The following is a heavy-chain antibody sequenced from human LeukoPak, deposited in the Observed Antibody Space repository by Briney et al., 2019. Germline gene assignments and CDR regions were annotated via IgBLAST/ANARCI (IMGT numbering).Heavy chain of an antibody. J-gene: IGHJ5*02. CDR3: ARDNSVGDNTWWFDP. D-gene: IGHD1-26*01. CDR1: GYTFTSYY. Sequence: ASVKVSCKASGYTFTSYYMHWVRQAPGQGLEWMGLINPTGGSTGYAQKFQGRVTMTRDMSTSTDYMELSSLRSEDTAIYYCARDNSVGDNTWWFDPWGQGTLVTVSS. V-gene: IGHV1-46*01. CDR2: INPTGGST.